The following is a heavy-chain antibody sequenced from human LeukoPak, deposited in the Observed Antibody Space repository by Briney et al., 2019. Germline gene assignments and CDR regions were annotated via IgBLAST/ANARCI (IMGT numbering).Heavy chain of an antibody. Sequence: GGSLRLSCAASGFTFSIYAMSWVRQAPGKGLEWVSSISDSRGDTNYAASVKGRFTISRDNYENTLYLQMNSLRADDTAVYYCAKDRNSFGSGGSDYWGQGTLVTVSS. CDR1: GFTFSIYA. CDR2: ISDSRGDT. CDR3: AKDRNSFGSGGSDY. V-gene: IGHV3-23*01. D-gene: IGHD3-10*01. J-gene: IGHJ4*02.